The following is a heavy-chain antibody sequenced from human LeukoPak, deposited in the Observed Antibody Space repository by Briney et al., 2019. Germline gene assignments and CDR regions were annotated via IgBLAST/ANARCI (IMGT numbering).Heavy chain of an antibody. V-gene: IGHV3-53*01. CDR3: AREMGYDYVWGSYPSYGMDV. J-gene: IGHJ6*02. CDR1: GFTVSSNY. D-gene: IGHD3-16*02. CDR2: IYSGGST. Sequence: GGSLRLSCAASGFTVSSNYMSWVRQAPGKGLEWVSVIYSGGSTYYADSVKGRFTISRDNSKNTLYLQMNSLRAEDTAVYYCAREMGYDYVWGSYPSYGMDVWGQGTTVTVSS.